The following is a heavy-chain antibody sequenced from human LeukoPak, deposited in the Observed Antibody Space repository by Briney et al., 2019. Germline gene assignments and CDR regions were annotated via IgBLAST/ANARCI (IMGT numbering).Heavy chain of an antibody. D-gene: IGHD1-26*01. Sequence: GGSLRLSCAASGFTFSSYCMSWVRQAPGKGLEWVANIKQDGSEKYYVDSVKGRFTISRDNAKNSLYLQMNSLRAEDTAVYYCARGLWEVDYFDYWGQGTLVTVSS. V-gene: IGHV3-7*03. CDR3: ARGLWEVDYFDY. J-gene: IGHJ4*02. CDR2: IKQDGSEK. CDR1: GFTFSSYC.